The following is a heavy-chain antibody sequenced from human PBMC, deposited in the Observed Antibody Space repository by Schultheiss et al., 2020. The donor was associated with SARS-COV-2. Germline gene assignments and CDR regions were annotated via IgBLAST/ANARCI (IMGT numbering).Heavy chain of an antibody. CDR1: GGSISSSNW. CDR3: ARQGYCSSTSCAPIG. Sequence: SETLSLTCAVSGGSISSSNWWSWVRQPPGKGLEWIGEINHSGSTNYNPSLKSRVTISVDTSKNQFSLKLSSVTAADTAVYYCARQGYCSSTSCAPIGWGQGTLVTVSS. V-gene: IGHV4-4*02. CDR2: INHSGST. J-gene: IGHJ4*02. D-gene: IGHD2-2*01.